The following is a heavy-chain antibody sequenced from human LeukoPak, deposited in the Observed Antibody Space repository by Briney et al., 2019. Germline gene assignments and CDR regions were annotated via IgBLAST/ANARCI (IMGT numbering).Heavy chain of an antibody. CDR1: GGSISSYY. J-gene: IGHJ3*02. CDR2: IYTSGST. Sequence: MPSETLSLTCTVSGGSISSYYWSWIRQPAGKGLEWIGRIYTSGSTNYNPSLKSRVAMSVDTSKNQFSLKLSSVTAADTAVYYCAREPPDSSGWGSAFDIWGQGTMVTVSS. D-gene: IGHD6-19*01. V-gene: IGHV4-4*07. CDR3: AREPPDSSGWGSAFDI.